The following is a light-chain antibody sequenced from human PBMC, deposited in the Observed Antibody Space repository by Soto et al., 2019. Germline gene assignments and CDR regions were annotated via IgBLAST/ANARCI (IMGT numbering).Light chain of an antibody. CDR2: AAS. Sequence: DIQMTQAPSSVSASVGVRVTITGRARQGLSRWLAWYQQKQGKAPKLPIYAASSLQSGVPSRFSCSGSGTDFTITLSSLQPEDFATYYCQQANRFPLPCGGWTQVQSK. V-gene: IGKV1D-12*01. CDR1: QGLSRW. J-gene: IGKJ4*01. CDR3: QQANRFPLP.